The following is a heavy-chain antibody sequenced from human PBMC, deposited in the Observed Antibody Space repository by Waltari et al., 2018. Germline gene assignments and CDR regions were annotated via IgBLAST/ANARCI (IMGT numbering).Heavy chain of an antibody. CDR1: GYSFSGHW. Sequence: EVQLVQSGAEVKKPGESLRISCKGSGYSFSGHWSNWVRQRPGKGLEWMGRIDPSDSYTNYSPSFQGHVTFSADKSISIAYLQWSSLKASDTAIYYCAREGTTPALDYWGQGTLVTVSS. CDR3: AREGTTPALDY. V-gene: IGHV5-10-1*03. CDR2: IDPSDSYT. D-gene: IGHD4-17*01. J-gene: IGHJ4*02.